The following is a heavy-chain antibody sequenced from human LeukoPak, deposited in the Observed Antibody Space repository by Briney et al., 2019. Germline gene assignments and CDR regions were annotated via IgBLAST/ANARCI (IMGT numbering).Heavy chain of an antibody. CDR2: ISHSGGST. J-gene: IGHJ4*02. CDR1: GFTFSSYA. CDR3: AKDLDVGSSSGYPDRDY. D-gene: IGHD3-22*01. Sequence: GGSLRLSCAASGFTFSSYAMNWVRQAPGKGLEWVSAISHSGGSTYYADSVKGRFTISRDNSKNTLYLQMNSLRAEDTAVYYCAKDLDVGSSSGYPDRDYWGQGTLVTVSS. V-gene: IGHV3-23*01.